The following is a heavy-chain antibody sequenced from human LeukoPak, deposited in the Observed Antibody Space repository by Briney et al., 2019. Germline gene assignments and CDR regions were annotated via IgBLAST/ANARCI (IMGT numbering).Heavy chain of an antibody. Sequence: SETLSLTCSVSDGSISSGYYYWAWIRQPPGKGPEWIGSIYYSGTTYPNSSLESRVTISVDTSKNQFSLKLSSVTAADTAVYYCAGEYYDSRGPYYYYMDVWGKGTTVTISS. D-gene: IGHD3-22*01. CDR2: IYYSGTT. J-gene: IGHJ6*03. V-gene: IGHV4-39*02. CDR1: DGSISSGYYY. CDR3: AGEYYDSRGPYYYYMDV.